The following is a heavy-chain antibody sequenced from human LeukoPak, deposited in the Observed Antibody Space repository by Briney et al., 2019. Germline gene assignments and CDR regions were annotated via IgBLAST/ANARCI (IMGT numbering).Heavy chain of an antibody. Sequence: ASVKVSCKASGYTFTSYGISWVRQAPGQGLEWMGWISAYNGNTNYAQKLQGRVTMTTDTSTGTAYMELRSLRSDDTAVYYCARGGSSGYYPDAFDIWGQGTMVTVSS. CDR1: GYTFTSYG. CDR2: ISAYNGNT. CDR3: ARGGSSGYYPDAFDI. V-gene: IGHV1-18*01. J-gene: IGHJ3*02. D-gene: IGHD3-22*01.